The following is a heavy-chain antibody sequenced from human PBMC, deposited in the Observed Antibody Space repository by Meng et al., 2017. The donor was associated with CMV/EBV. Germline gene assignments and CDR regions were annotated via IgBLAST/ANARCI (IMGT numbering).Heavy chain of an antibody. J-gene: IGHJ4*02. V-gene: IGHV4-34*01. D-gene: IGHD3-10*01. Sequence: VQLQQCGAGLLKPWDTLALTCAVYGWSFSCYYCSWIRQPPGKGLEWIGEINHSGSTNYNPSLKSRVTISVDTSKNQFSLKLSSVTAADTAVYYCARESMVRGEDWGQGTLVTVSS. CDR2: INHSGST. CDR3: ARESMVRGED. CDR1: GWSFSCYY.